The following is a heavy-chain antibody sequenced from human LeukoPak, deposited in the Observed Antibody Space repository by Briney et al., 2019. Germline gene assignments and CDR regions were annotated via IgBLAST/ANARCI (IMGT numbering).Heavy chain of an antibody. CDR3: ARAGRLKSGSNIY. J-gene: IGHJ4*02. CDR1: GYNFTNYG. CDR2: ISGYNGNT. V-gene: IGHV1-18*01. Sequence: ASVKVSCRGFGYNFTNYGISWVRQAPGQRLEWMGWISGYNGNTDYAQEFQARVTMTTDTSTSTGYLELRSLRSDDTAVYYCARAGRLKSGSNIYWGRGTLVTVSS. D-gene: IGHD1-26*01.